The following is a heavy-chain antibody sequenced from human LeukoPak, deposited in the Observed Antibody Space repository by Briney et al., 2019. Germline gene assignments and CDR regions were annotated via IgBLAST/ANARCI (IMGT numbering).Heavy chain of an antibody. V-gene: IGHV3-30*03. D-gene: IGHD6-13*01. J-gene: IGHJ4*02. CDR3: AIIGAAGRTTSAKKFDD. CDR1: RFTLSSYG. CDR2: ISDDGGNK. Sequence: GGSLRLSCAASRFTLSSYGIHWVRQAPGKGLQWVAAISDDGGNKYYSDSMKGRFTISRDNSQNLVYLQMNSLRTEDTAVYYCAIIGAAGRTTSAKKFDDWGQGTLVTVSS.